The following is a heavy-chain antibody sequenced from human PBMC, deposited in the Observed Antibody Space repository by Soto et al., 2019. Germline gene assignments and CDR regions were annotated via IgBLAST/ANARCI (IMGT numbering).Heavy chain of an antibody. J-gene: IGHJ4*02. CDR2: IRVYNGHT. D-gene: IGHD3-3*01. Sequence: QVELVQSGGEVKKPGASVKVSCKASGYSFTSYVITWVRQAPGEGLEWMGWIRVYNGHTTYSQKFQDRVIMTTDTPASTAYTELRSLTSDDTAVYYCARADYDSWLAYYTGPDYWGQGTLVTVSS. CDR1: GYSFTSYV. V-gene: IGHV1-18*01. CDR3: ARADYDSWLAYYTGPDY.